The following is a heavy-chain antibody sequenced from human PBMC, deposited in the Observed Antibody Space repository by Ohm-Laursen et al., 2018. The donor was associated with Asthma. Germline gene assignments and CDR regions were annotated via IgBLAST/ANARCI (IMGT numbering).Heavy chain of an antibody. Sequence: SLRLSCAAFGYTFSRYSIHRVRQIPGKGLEWVASISTASSFIYYADSVRGRFTTSRDNARNSVYLQMNSLRAEDTALYYCARIGPEWELPGREYSLHHWGQGTQVTVSS. CDR2: ISTASSFI. CDR3: ARIGPEWELPGREYSLHH. CDR1: GYTFSRYS. V-gene: IGHV3-21*01. J-gene: IGHJ1*01. D-gene: IGHD1-26*01.